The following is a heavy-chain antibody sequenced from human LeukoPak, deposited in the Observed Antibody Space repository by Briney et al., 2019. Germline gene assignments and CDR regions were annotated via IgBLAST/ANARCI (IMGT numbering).Heavy chain of an antibody. D-gene: IGHD3-10*01. J-gene: IGHJ4*02. CDR3: ARGPYGSGITFFFGYDY. CDR2: INSDGSST. V-gene: IGHV3-74*01. Sequence: GGSLRLSCAASGFTFSSYSMNWVRQAPGKGLVWVSRINSDGSSTSYADSVKGRFTISRDNAKNTLYLQMNSLRAEDTAVYYCARGPYGSGITFFFGYDYWGQGTLVTASS. CDR1: GFTFSSYS.